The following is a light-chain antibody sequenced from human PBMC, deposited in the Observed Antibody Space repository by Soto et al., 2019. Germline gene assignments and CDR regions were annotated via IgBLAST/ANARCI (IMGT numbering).Light chain of an antibody. V-gene: IGLV2-14*01. CDR3: SSYTSSSTR. Sequence: QSVLTQPASVSGSPGRWITISCTGTSSDVGGYNYVSWYQQHPGKAPKLMIYDVSNRPSGFSNRFSGSKSGNTASLIISGLQAEDEADYYCSSYTSSSTRFGTGTKVTVL. CDR2: DVS. J-gene: IGLJ1*01. CDR1: SSDVGGYNY.